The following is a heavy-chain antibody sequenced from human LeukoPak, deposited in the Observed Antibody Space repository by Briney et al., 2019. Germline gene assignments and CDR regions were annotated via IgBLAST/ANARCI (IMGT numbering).Heavy chain of an antibody. CDR2: IYPYDSVT. V-gene: IGHV5-51*01. CDR1: GYRFTSYW. D-gene: IGHD6-6*01. CDR3: ARTPSSSSSYYYYGMDV. J-gene: IGHJ6*02. Sequence: GESLKISCKASGYRFTSYWIGWVRQMPGKGLEWMGVIYPYDSVTRYSPSFQGQVTISADKSISTAYLQWSSLKASDSAMYYCARTPSSSSSYYYYGMDVWGQGTTVTVSS.